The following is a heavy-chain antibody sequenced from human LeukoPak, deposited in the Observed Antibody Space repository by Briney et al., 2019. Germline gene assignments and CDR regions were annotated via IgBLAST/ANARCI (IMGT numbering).Heavy chain of an antibody. CDR3: ARVARRDILTGPLGGAFDI. Sequence: ASVKVSCKASGYTFTSYGISWVRQAPGQGLEWMGWISAYNGNTNYAQKLQGRVTMTTDTSTSTAYMELRSLRSDDTAVYYCARVARRDILTGPLGGAFDIWGQGTMVTVSS. V-gene: IGHV1-18*01. D-gene: IGHD3-9*01. CDR2: ISAYNGNT. J-gene: IGHJ3*02. CDR1: GYTFTSYG.